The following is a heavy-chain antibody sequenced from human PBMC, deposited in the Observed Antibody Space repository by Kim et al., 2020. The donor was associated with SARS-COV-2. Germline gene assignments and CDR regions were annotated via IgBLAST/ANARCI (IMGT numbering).Heavy chain of an antibody. CDR2: IWYDGSNK. CDR1: GFTFSSYA. Sequence: GGSLRLSCAASGFTFSSYAMHWVRQAPGKGLEWVAVIWYDGSNKYYADSVKGRFTISRDNSKNTLYLQMNSLRAEDTAVYYCAKPTTVTWEFDYWGQGTLVTVSS. CDR3: AKPTTVTWEFDY. V-gene: IGHV3-33*06. D-gene: IGHD4-17*01. J-gene: IGHJ4*02.